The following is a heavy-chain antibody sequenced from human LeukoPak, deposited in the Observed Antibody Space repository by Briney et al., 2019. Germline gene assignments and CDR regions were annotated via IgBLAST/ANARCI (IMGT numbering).Heavy chain of an antibody. CDR2: ISAYNGNT. D-gene: IGHD2-15*01. CDR1: GYTFTSYG. Sequence: GASVKVSCKASGYTFTSYGISWGRRAPGQGLEWRGWISAYNGNTNDEQKLKGRGTMTTDTATNPAYMELRSLRSDDTAVYYCARLLHVKYCSGGSCYQAAFDIWGQGTMVTVSS. V-gene: IGHV1-18*01. CDR3: ARLLHVKYCSGGSCYQAAFDI. J-gene: IGHJ3*02.